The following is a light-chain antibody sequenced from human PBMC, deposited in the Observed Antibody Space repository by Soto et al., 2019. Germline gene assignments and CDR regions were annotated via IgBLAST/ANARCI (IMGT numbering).Light chain of an antibody. Sequence: QAVVTQEPSLTVSPGGTVTLTCGSSTGAVTSGHYPYWFQQKPGQAPRTLIYDTSNKHSWTPARFSGSLLGDKAALTLSGAQPEDEAEYYCLLSYNNAQDVMFGGGTKVTVL. J-gene: IGLJ3*02. CDR2: DTS. CDR3: LLSYNNAQDVM. CDR1: TGAVTSGHY. V-gene: IGLV7-46*01.